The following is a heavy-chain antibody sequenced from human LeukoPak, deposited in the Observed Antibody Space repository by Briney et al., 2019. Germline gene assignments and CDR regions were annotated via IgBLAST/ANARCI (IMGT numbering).Heavy chain of an antibody. Sequence: ASVTVSCKASGYAFISYGFSWVRQAPGQGLEWMGWISAYDGNTKSIDKLQGRVTLTTDTSTNTAYLELRGLRSDDTAVYYCTRGGPFIVATMGIFDYWGQGTLVTVSS. J-gene: IGHJ4*02. CDR3: TRGGPFIVATMGIFDY. V-gene: IGHV1-18*01. D-gene: IGHD5-12*01. CDR1: GYAFISYG. CDR2: ISAYDGNT.